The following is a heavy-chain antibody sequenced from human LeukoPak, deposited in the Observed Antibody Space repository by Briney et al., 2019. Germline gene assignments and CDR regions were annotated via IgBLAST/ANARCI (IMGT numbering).Heavy chain of an antibody. CDR3: ARVVLAVAGTGKVGDWFDP. Sequence: PGGSLRLSCAASGFTFSSYGMHWVRQAPGKGLEWVAFIRYDGSNKYYADSVKGRFTISRDNSKNTLYLQMNSLRAEDTAVYYCARVVLAVAGTGKVGDWFDPWGQGTLVTVSS. V-gene: IGHV3-30*02. J-gene: IGHJ5*02. D-gene: IGHD6-19*01. CDR1: GFTFSSYG. CDR2: IRYDGSNK.